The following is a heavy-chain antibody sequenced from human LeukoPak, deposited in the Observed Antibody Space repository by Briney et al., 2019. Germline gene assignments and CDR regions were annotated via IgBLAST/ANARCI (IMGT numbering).Heavy chain of an antibody. CDR1: GYTFTSYG. V-gene: IGHV1-18*01. J-gene: IGHJ3*01. D-gene: IGHD3-10*01. CDR2: ISAYNGNT. Sequence: GASVKVSCKASGYTFTSYGISWVRQAPGQGLEWMGWISAYNGNTNYAQKFQGRVTITADESTSTAYMELSSLRSEDTAVYYCARDEGNAFHLWGQETIVTVSS. CDR3: ARDEGNAFHL.